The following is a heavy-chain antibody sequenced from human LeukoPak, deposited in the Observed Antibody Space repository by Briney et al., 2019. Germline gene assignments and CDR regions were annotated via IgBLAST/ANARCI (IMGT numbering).Heavy chain of an antibody. J-gene: IGHJ5*02. Sequence: GGSLRLSCAASGFTCSSYSMKWGGQAPGKGLEWGSSISSSSSDKYYADSGKGRFTIYRDNGENSLYLQMNSLRAEDTAVYYCARDQGSSSWPPPPSFDPWGQGTLVTVSS. CDR1: GFTCSSYS. CDR3: ARDQGSSSWPPPPSFDP. D-gene: IGHD6-13*01. CDR2: ISSSSSDK. V-gene: IGHV3-21*01.